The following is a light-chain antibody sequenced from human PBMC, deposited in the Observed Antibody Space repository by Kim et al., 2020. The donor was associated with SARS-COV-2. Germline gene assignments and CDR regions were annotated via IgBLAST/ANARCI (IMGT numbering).Light chain of an antibody. CDR3: QSYDSSLSGSV. CDR2: GNS. J-gene: IGLJ2*01. Sequence: QRVTISRPASSSHIVAGYDVHWYQQLPGTAPKLLIYGNSNRPSGVPDRFSGSKSGTSASLAITGLQAEDEADYYCQSYDSSLSGSVFGGGTKLTVL. CDR1: SSHIVAGYD. V-gene: IGLV1-40*01.